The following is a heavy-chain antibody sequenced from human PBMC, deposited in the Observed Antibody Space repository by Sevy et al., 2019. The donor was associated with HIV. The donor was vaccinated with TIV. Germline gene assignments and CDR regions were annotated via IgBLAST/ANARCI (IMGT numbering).Heavy chain of an antibody. Sequence: SETLSLTCTVSGGSISSGGYYWSWIRQHPGKGVEWIGYIYYSGRTYYNPSLKSRVTISVDTSKNQFSLKLSSVTAADTAVYYCMGGSDYYDSSGHIPWCQGTMVTVSS. CDR1: GGSISSGGYY. CDR2: IYYSGRT. V-gene: IGHV4-31*03. D-gene: IGHD3-22*01. J-gene: IGHJ3*01. CDR3: MGGSDYYDSSGHIP.